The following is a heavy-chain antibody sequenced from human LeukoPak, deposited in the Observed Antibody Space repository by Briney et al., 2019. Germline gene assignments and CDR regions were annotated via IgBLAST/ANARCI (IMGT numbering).Heavy chain of an antibody. V-gene: IGHV3-23*01. J-gene: IGHJ6*02. CDR1: GFTFSTYA. D-gene: IGHD3-16*01. CDR3: AAAYFGMDQYYYGMDV. CDR2: ISVIGGST. Sequence: GGSLRLSCAASGFTFSTYAMSWVRQAPGKGLEWVSSISVIGGSTYYADSVRGRFTISRDNSKNTLYLQMNSLRAEDTAVYYCAAAYFGMDQYYYGMDVWGQGTTVTVSS.